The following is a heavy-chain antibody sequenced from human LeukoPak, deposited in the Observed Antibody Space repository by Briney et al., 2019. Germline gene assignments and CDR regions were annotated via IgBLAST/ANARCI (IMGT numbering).Heavy chain of an antibody. D-gene: IGHD6-19*01. CDR3: ASLTPIAVAGTSNGMDV. Sequence: SETLSLTCAVYGGSFSGYYWSWIRQPPGKGLEWIGEINHSGSTNYTPSLKSRVTISVDTSKNQFSLKLSSVTAADTAVYYCASLTPIAVAGTSNGMDVWGQGTTVTVSS. J-gene: IGHJ6*02. V-gene: IGHV4-34*01. CDR1: GGSFSGYY. CDR2: INHSGST.